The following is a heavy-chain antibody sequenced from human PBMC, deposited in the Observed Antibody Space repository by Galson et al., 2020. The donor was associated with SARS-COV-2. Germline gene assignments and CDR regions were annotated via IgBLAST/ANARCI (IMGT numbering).Heavy chain of an antibody. CDR1: GGSINSDNNF. J-gene: IGHJ3*02. Sequence: SETLSLPCKVSGGSINSDNNFWRWTWIRQPAGKGLEWIGHISTTGSTDYSPSLKGRVSMSVDTSNNHFSLKLTSVTAADTAMYYCARNRNLWTKIDAYDDALDIWGQGTMVIVSS. V-gene: IGHV4-61*09. D-gene: IGHD4-4*01. CDR2: ISTTGST. CDR3: ARNRNLWTKIDAYDDALDI.